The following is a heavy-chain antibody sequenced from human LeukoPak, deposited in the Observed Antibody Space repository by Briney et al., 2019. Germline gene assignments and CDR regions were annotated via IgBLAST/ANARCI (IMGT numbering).Heavy chain of an antibody. D-gene: IGHD5-18*01. J-gene: IGHJ3*02. CDR3: ARDGYSYGSDAFDI. CDR2: IYYSGST. Sequence: SETLSLTCTVSGGSISSYYWSWIRQPPGKGLEWIGYIYYSGSTNYNPSLKSRVTMSVDTSKNQFSLKLSSVTAADTAVYYCARDGYSYGSDAFDIWGQGTMVTVSS. V-gene: IGHV4-59*12. CDR1: GGSISSYY.